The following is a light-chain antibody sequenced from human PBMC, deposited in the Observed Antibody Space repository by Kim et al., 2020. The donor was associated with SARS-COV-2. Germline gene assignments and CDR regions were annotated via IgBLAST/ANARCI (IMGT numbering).Light chain of an antibody. V-gene: IGKV3-15*01. CDR2: AAS. Sequence: EIVMTQSPATLSVSPGERATLSCRASQTVSSNLAWYQQKPGRAPGLVIYAASTRATGIPARFTGSGSGTEFTLTISSLQSEDFAVYYCQQYNNWPLYSFGQGTKLEI. CDR1: QTVSSN. CDR3: QQYNNWPLYS. J-gene: IGKJ2*03.